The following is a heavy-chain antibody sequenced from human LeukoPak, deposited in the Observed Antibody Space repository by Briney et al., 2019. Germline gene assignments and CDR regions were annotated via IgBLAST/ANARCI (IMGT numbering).Heavy chain of an antibody. J-gene: IGHJ4*02. CDR1: GFIFSSYA. CDR2: ISYDGSTK. Sequence: PGRSLRLSCAASGFIFSSYAMHWVRQAPGKGLGWVVVISYDGSTKYYADSVKGRFTISRDNSKNTLYLQMSSLRGEDTAVYYCARGNGYNAYYFDYWGQGTLVTVSS. CDR3: ARGNGYNAYYFDY. D-gene: IGHD5-24*01. V-gene: IGHV3-30*04.